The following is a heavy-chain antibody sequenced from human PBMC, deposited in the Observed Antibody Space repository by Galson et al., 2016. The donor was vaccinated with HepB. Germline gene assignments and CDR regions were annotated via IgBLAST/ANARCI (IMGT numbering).Heavy chain of an antibody. J-gene: IGHJ4*02. Sequence: QSGADVTKPGESLKISCKGSGYTFTPYWIGWVRQMPGKGLEWMGIIYPGDSDTRYSPSFQGQVTISVDKAINTAYMQWSSLKASDSGIYYCARRPPVTGRSGHYFDSWGQGTLVTVSS. CDR1: GYTFTPYW. CDR2: IYPGDSDT. V-gene: IGHV5-51*01. D-gene: IGHD4-11*01. CDR3: ARRPPVTGRSGHYFDS.